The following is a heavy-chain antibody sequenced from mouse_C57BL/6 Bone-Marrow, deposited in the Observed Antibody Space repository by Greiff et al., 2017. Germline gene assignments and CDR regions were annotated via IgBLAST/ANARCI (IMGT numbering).Heavy chain of an antibody. CDR3: TSLIYYDCDLYAD. V-gene: IGHV14-4*01. CDR1: GFNIKDDY. CDR2: IDPENGDT. Sequence: EVQLQQSGAELVRPGASVKLSCTASGFNIKDDYMHWVKQRPEQGLEWIGWIDPENGDTEYASKFQGKATITADTSSNTAYLQLSSLTSEDTAFYYCTSLIYYDCDLYADWYQGTLVTVSA. D-gene: IGHD2-4*01. J-gene: IGHJ3*01.